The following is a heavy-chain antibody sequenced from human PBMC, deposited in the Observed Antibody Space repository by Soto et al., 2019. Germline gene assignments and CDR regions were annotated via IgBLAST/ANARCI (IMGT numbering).Heavy chain of an antibody. J-gene: IGHJ4*01. V-gene: IGHV3-9*01. Sequence: GGSLRLSCTASGFTFDDYAMHWVRQGPGRGLEWVSGITWNSGKIAYADSVKGRFTIARDDDNNSLYLQMNSLRPEDTALYYCVKDSYADFHRVLSTAEYFFDYWGRGTLVTVSS. CDR2: ITWNSGKI. CDR3: VKDSYADFHRVLSTAEYFFDY. D-gene: IGHD2-15*01. CDR1: GFTFDDYA.